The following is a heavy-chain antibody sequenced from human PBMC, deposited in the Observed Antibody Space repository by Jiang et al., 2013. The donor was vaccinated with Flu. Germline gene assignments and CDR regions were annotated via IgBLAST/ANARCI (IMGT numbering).Heavy chain of an antibody. D-gene: IGHD2-15*01. Sequence: GYSFTSYWIGWVRQMPGKGLEWMGIIYPGDSDTRYSPSFQGQVTISADKSISTAYLQWSSLKASDTAMYYCAREYCSGGSCYWVGWFDPWGQGTLVTVSS. V-gene: IGHV5-51*01. CDR3: AREYCSGGSCYWVGWFDP. J-gene: IGHJ5*02. CDR2: IYPGDSDT. CDR1: GYSFTSYW.